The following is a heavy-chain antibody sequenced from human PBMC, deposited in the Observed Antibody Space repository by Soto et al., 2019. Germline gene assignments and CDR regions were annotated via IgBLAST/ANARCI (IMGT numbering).Heavy chain of an antibody. D-gene: IGHD1-26*01. CDR2: ISAYNGNT. Sequence: QVQLVQSGAEVKKPGASVKVSCKASGYTFTSYCISWVRQAPGQGREWMGWISAYNGNTNYAQKLQGRVTMTTDTATSTAYMELRSLRSDDTAVYYCARDSGSYYNSAFDIWGQGTMVTVSS. J-gene: IGHJ3*02. V-gene: IGHV1-18*01. CDR1: GYTFTSYC. CDR3: ARDSGSYYNSAFDI.